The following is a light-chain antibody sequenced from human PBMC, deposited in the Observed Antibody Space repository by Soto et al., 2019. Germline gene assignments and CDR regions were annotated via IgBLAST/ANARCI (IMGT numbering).Light chain of an antibody. Sequence: DIVMTQSPDSLAVSLGERATINCKSSQSVLYSSNNKNYLAWYQQKPGQPPKLLIYWASTRESGVPERFSGRGSGTDFTLNISSLQAEDVAVYYCQQYYSTPFTFGPGTKVDIK. CDR1: QSVLYSSNNKNY. J-gene: IGKJ3*01. CDR2: WAS. V-gene: IGKV4-1*01. CDR3: QQYYSTPFT.